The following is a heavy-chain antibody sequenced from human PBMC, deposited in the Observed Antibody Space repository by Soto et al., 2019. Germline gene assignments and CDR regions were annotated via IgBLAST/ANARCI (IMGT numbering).Heavy chain of an antibody. CDR1: GGTFSSYA. CDR3: ARSERVSSGYFLYYFEY. Sequence: SVKVSCKASGGTFSSYAISWVRQAPGQGLEWMGGIIPIFGTANYAQKFQGRVTITADESTSTAYMELSSLRSEDTAVYYCARSERVSSGYFLYYFEYWGQGTLVTVSS. CDR2: IIPIFGTA. D-gene: IGHD3-22*01. J-gene: IGHJ4*02. V-gene: IGHV1-69*13.